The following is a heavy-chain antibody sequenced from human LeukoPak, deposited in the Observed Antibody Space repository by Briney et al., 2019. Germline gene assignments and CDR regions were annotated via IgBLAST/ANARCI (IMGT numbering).Heavy chain of an antibody. CDR3: ARGNGGYYSHFDY. CDR2: IWYDGSNK. D-gene: IGHD3-22*01. CDR1: GFTFSNNG. J-gene: IGHJ4*02. V-gene: IGHV3-33*01. Sequence: GGSLRLSCAASGFTFSNNGMHWVRQAPGKGLEWVAGIWYDGSNKYYADSVKGRFTISRDNSRNTLYLQMNSLRAEDTAVYYCARGNGGYYSHFDYWGQGTLVTVSS.